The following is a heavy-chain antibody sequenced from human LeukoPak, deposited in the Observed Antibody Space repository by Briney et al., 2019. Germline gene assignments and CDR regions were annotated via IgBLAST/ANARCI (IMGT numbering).Heavy chain of an antibody. CDR2: ISGDGGST. CDR3: AKDKTPLSDGPNYYYGMDV. CDR1: GFTFDDYA. Sequence: GGSLRLSCAASGFTFDDYAMHWVRQAPGKGLEWVSLISGDGGSTYYADSVKGRFTISRDNSKNSLYLQMNSLRTEDTALYYCAKDKTPLSDGPNYYYGMDVWGQGTTVTVSS. V-gene: IGHV3-43*02. J-gene: IGHJ6*02.